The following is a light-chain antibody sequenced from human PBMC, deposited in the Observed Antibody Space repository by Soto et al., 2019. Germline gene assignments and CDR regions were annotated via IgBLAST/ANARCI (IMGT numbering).Light chain of an antibody. CDR2: AAS. CDR1: QGISRS. CDR3: QQLNTYPVT. V-gene: IGKV1-9*01. J-gene: IGKJ4*01. Sequence: IQLTQSPSSLSASVGDSVTITCRAGQGISRSLSWYQQKPGRAPKLLISAASTLQSGVPARFSGSGSWTDFTLSITSLQPEDLATYYCQQLNTYPVTFGGGTKVEIK.